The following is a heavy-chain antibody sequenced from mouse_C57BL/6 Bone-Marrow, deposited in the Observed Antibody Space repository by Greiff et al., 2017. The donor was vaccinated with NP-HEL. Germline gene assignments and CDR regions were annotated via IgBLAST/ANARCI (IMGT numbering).Heavy chain of an antibody. CDR3: ARGGGYDVGRYAMDY. Sequence: QVQLKQSGAELVRPGTSVKMSCTASGYTFTNYWIGWAKQRPGHGPEWIGDIYPGGGYANYNEKSMGKATLTADKSSSTAYMQCSSLTSKDSTIYYSARGGGYDVGRYAMDYWGQGTSVTVSS. V-gene: IGHV1-63*01. J-gene: IGHJ4*01. CDR2: IYPGGGYA. CDR1: GYTFTNYW. D-gene: IGHD2-2*01.